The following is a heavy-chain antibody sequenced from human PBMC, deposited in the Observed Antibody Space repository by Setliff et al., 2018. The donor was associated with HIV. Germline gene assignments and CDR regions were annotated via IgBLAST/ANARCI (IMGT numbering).Heavy chain of an antibody. V-gene: IGHV1-18*01. CDR1: GYMSIAYG. CDR3: ARDDHGDPFDY. J-gene: IGHJ4*02. D-gene: IGHD4-17*01. CDR2: IGPYNGRT. Sequence: ASVKVSCKTSGYMSIAYGMSWVRRAPGQGLEWMGWIGPYNGRTEYAQEFQGRVSLTIDTSASTAYMELSRLRSDDTAVYYCARDDHGDPFDYWGQGTLVTVSS.